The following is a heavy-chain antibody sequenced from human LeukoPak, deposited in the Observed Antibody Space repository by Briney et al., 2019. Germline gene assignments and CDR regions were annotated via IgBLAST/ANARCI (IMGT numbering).Heavy chain of an antibody. CDR2: IYYSGST. Sequence: SETLSLTCTVSGGSISSSSYYWGWIRQPPGKGLEWIGSIYYSGSTYYNPSLKSRVTISVDTSKNQFSLKLSSVTAADTAVYYCARHGDIWSGAPGYFDLWGRGTLVTVSS. CDR1: GGSISSSSYY. V-gene: IGHV4-39*01. J-gene: IGHJ2*01. CDR3: ARHGDIWSGAPGYFDL. D-gene: IGHD3-10*01.